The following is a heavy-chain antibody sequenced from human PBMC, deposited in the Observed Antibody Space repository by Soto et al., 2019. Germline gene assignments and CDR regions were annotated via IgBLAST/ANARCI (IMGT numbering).Heavy chain of an antibody. CDR3: ARVAGGVLTIFGVLRYYFAY. J-gene: IGHJ4*02. CDR1: GVSFNDYY. V-gene: IGHV4-34*01. D-gene: IGHD3-3*01. CDR2: INHSRST. Sequence: SDTLSVTCTVYGVSFNDYYWSWIRQPPGKGLEWIGEINHSRSTNYNPSLKSRVTISIDTSKNQFFLKLSSVTAADTAVYYCARVAGGVLTIFGVLRYYFAYWGQGTLVTVS.